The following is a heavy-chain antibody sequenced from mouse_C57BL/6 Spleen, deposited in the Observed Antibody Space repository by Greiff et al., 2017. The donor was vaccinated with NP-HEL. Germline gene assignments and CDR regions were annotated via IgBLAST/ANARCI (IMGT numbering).Heavy chain of an antibody. Sequence: EVQLVESGGDLVKPGGSLKLSCAASGFTFSSYGMSWVRQTPDQRLEWVATISSGGSYTYYPDSVKGRFTLSRDNSKNTLYLQMSSQKAEDTAMCYCARRTSYFDYWGQGTTLTVSS. CDR2: ISSGGSYT. CDR3: ARRTSYFDY. D-gene: IGHD2-13*01. J-gene: IGHJ2*01. CDR1: GFTFSSYG. V-gene: IGHV5-6*01.